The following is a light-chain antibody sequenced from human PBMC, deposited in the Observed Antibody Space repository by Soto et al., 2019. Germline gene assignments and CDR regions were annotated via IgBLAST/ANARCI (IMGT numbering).Light chain of an antibody. CDR2: DAS. V-gene: IGKV3-11*01. CDR1: KSVSSY. Sequence: EIVLTQSPATLSLSPGERATLSCRASKSVSSYLAWYQQKPGQAPRLLIYDASNRATGIPARFSGSGSSTDCTLTISSLEPEDIAVSYCQQTYTFGQGIKLEI. J-gene: IGKJ2*01. CDR3: QQTYT.